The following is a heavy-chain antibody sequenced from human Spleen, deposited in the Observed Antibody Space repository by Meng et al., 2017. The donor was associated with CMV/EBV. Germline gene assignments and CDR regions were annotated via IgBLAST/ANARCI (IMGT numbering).Heavy chain of an antibody. CDR2: INPSGGST. CDR3: ARDLKMGQLWLAPDY. V-gene: IGHV1-46*01. J-gene: IGHJ4*02. Sequence: QVQLVQSGAEVKKPGASVKVSCKASGYTFTSYYMHWVRQAPGQGLEWMGIINPSGGSTSYAQKFQGRVTMTRDTSMSTVYMELSSLRSEDTAVYYCARDLKMGQLWLAPDYWGQGTLVTGSS. D-gene: IGHD5-18*01. CDR1: GYTFTSYY.